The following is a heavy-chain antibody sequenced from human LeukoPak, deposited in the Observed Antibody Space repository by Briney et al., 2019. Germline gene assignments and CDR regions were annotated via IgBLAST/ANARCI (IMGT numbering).Heavy chain of an antibody. D-gene: IGHD6-13*01. Sequence: AAVQVSCKASGFTFTDYYIHWVRPAPGQGLDGMESIHPKSGGTKYAQKFQGRVTVTSDTSISATYMELSRLTSDDTAVYYCARDPPAAGSTEFDFWGQGTQVTVSS. CDR1: GFTFTDYY. J-gene: IGHJ4*02. CDR3: ARDPPAAGSTEFDF. V-gene: IGHV1-2*02. CDR2: IHPKSGGT.